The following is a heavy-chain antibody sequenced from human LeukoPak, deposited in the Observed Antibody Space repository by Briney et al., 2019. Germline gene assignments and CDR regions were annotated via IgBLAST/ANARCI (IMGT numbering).Heavy chain of an antibody. J-gene: IGHJ4*02. CDR2: ISSSSSYI. CDR1: GFTFSSYS. V-gene: IGHV3-21*01. D-gene: IGHD5-12*01. Sequence: GGSLRLSYAASGFTFSSYSMNWVRQAPGKGLEWVSSISSSSSYIYYADSVKGLFTISRDNAKSSLYLQMNSLRAEDTAVYYCARQGATTIDYWGQGTLVTVSS. CDR3: ARQGATTIDY.